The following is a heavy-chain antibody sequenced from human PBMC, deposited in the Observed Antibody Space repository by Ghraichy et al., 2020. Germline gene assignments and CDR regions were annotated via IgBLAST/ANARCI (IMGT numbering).Heavy chain of an antibody. CDR1: GLTFSDYA. D-gene: IGHD4-23*01. Sequence: GESLNISCAASGLTFSDYAMSWVRQAPGKGLEWVSGISVSGTSTYYPDSVKGRFTVSRDTSTNTLYLHMHSLTPEDTAVYYCAKLSGANSDRRCIWGQGTMVTVSS. J-gene: IGHJ3*02. V-gene: IGHV3-23*01. CDR3: AKLSGANSDRRCI. CDR2: ISVSGTST.